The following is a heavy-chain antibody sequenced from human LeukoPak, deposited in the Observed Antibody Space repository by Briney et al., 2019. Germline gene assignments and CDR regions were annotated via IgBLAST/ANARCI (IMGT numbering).Heavy chain of an antibody. CDR2: IIPIFGTT. Sequence: GASVKVSCKASGGTFSSYAISWVRQAPGQGLEWMGGIIPIFGTTNYAQKFQDRVTITADKSTSTAYMELSSLRSEDTAVYYCARLVLGWFGELLFSEYYMDVWGKGTTVTVSS. CDR3: ARLVLGWFGELLFSEYYMDV. D-gene: IGHD3-10*01. J-gene: IGHJ6*03. CDR1: GGTFSSYA. V-gene: IGHV1-69*06.